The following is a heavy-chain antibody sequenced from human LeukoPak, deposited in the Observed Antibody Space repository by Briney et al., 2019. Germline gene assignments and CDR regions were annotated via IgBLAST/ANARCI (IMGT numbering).Heavy chain of an antibody. D-gene: IGHD3-16*01. CDR1: GFTFSSYE. V-gene: IGHV3-48*03. CDR3: ASLGPQGGLDY. Sequence: PGGSPRLSCAASGFTFSSYEMNWVRQAPGKGLEWVSYISSSGSTIYYADSVKGRFTISRDNAKDSLYLQMNSLRAEDTAVYYCASLGPQGGLDYWGQGTLVTVSS. J-gene: IGHJ4*02. CDR2: ISSSGSTI.